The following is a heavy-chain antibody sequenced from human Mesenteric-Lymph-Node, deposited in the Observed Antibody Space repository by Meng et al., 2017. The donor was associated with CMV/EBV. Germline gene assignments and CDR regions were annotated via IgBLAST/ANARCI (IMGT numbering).Heavy chain of an antibody. Sequence: SCAASGFTFKNGWLSWDRQAPGKGLEWVGRVKSKTDFGTIDYDAAVIGRFSISRDDSKNMLYLQMDSLKSEDTAVYYCTTARSTNVDYWGQGTLVTVSS. D-gene: IGHD2-8*01. CDR2: VKSKTDFGTI. V-gene: IGHV3-15*01. CDR3: TTARSTNVDY. CDR1: GFTFKNGW. J-gene: IGHJ4*02.